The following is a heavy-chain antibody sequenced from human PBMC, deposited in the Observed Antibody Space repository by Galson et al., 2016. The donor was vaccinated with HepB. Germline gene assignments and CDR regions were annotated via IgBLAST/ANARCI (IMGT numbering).Heavy chain of an antibody. CDR1: GFTLSDCY. D-gene: IGHD1-1*01. V-gene: IGHV3-11*06. Sequence: SLRLSCAASGFTLSDCYIHWIRQAPGKGLEWVSYIHSSLGGTHYADSVKGRFTISRHNAKNSVFLEMNSLRAEDTAVYYCAISRIERACYFDNGGQGTRVTVSS. CDR3: AISRIERACYFDN. J-gene: IGHJ4*02. CDR2: IHSSLGGT.